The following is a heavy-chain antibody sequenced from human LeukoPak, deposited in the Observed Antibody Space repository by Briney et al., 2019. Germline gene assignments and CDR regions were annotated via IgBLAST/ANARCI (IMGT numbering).Heavy chain of an antibody. J-gene: IGHJ4*02. CDR2: IYYSGST. CDR1: GDSFSSYY. V-gene: IGHV4-59*08. D-gene: IGHD6-25*01. CDR3: AKSGGSGLIDY. Sequence: PSETLSLTCTVSGDSFSSYYWSWIRQPPGKGLEWIGYIYYSGSTNYNPSLKSRVTISIDTSKNQFSLRLNSVTAADTAMYYCAKSGGSGLIDYWGQGTLVTVSS.